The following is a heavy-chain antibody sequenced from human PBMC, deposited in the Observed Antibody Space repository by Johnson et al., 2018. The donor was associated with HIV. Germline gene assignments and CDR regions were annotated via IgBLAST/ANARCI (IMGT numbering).Heavy chain of an antibody. CDR1: GFTVSSKY. Sequence: VQLVESGGGVVQPGRSLRLSCAASGFTVSSKYMAWVRQAPGQGLEWVSVIYSGESTSYADSVKDRFTISRDNAKNTLYLQMNSLRAEDTAVYYCARGAPDYYDIPKNAFDIWGQGTMVTVSS. CDR2: IYSGEST. J-gene: IGHJ3*02. D-gene: IGHD3-22*01. CDR3: ARGAPDYYDIPKNAFDI. V-gene: IGHV3-66*01.